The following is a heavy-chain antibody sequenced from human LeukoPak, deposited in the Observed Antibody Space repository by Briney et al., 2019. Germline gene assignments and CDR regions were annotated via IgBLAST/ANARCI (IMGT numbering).Heavy chain of an antibody. CDR3: AGEKNRIAAAAYYFDY. Sequence: SETLSLTCTVSGGSLSSYYWSWIRQPAGKGLEWIGRIYTSGSTNYNPSLKRRVTMSVDTSKNQFSLKLSSVTAADTAVYYCAGEKNRIAAAAYYFDYWGQGTLVTVSS. D-gene: IGHD6-13*01. J-gene: IGHJ4*02. V-gene: IGHV4-4*07. CDR2: IYTSGST. CDR1: GGSLSSYY.